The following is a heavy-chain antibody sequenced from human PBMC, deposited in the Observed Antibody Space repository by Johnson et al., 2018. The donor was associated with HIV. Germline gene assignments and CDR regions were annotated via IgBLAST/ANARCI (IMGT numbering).Heavy chain of an antibody. CDR1: GFTFSNYA. J-gene: IGHJ3*02. D-gene: IGHD5-12*01. Sequence: QVQLVESGGVVVQPGTSLRLSCSASGFTFSNYAVHWVRQAPGKGLEWVAFIRYDGSNKYYADSVKGRFTISRDNSKNTLYLQMNSLRAEDTAVYYCAKDRILSGYGPGAFDIWGQGTMVTVSS. V-gene: IGHV3-30*02. CDR2: IRYDGSNK. CDR3: AKDRILSGYGPGAFDI.